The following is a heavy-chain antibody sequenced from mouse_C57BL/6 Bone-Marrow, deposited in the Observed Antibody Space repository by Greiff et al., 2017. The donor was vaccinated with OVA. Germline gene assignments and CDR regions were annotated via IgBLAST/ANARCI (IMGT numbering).Heavy chain of an antibody. CDR2: IYPGNGDA. V-gene: IGHV1-12*01. CDR1: GYTFTSYY. J-gene: IGHJ2*01. Sequence: LQQSGAELVRPGASVKMSCKASGYTFTSYYMHWVKQTPRQGLEWIGAIYPGNGDAYYDQKLQGTATLTVEKSSSTAYMQLSSLTSEYSAVYVFARSVYYGSSYYFDYWGQGTTLTVSS. CDR3: ARSVYYGSSYYFDY. D-gene: IGHD1-1*01.